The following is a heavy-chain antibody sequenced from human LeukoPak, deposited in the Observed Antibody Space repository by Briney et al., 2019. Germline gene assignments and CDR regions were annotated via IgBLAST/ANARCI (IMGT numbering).Heavy chain of an antibody. Sequence: SETLSLTCAVYGGSFSGYYWSWIRQPPGKGLEWIGEINHSGSTNYNPSLKSRVTISVDTSKNQFSLKLSSVTAADTAVYYCARDPSGSYYYYGMDVWGQGTTVTVSS. V-gene: IGHV4-34*01. CDR2: INHSGST. J-gene: IGHJ6*02. D-gene: IGHD1-26*01. CDR3: ARDPSGSYYYYGMDV. CDR1: GGSFSGYY.